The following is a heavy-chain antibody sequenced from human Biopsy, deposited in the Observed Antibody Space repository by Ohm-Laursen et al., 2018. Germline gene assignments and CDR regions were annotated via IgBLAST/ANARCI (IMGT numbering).Heavy chain of an antibody. CDR1: GGTSSNFA. CDR2: IIPSIGLT. Sequence: SSVKVSCKASGGTSSNFAINWVRQAPGQGLECMGRIIPSIGLTNYAQKFQGRVTITADKFTNTVYMELSSLRSDDTAVYFCARDCNGDNCGVDFWGQGTLVTVS. V-gene: IGHV1-69*04. J-gene: IGHJ4*02. D-gene: IGHD2-15*01. CDR3: ARDCNGDNCGVDF.